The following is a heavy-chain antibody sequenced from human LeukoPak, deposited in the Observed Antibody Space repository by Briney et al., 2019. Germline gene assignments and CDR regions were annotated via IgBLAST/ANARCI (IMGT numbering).Heavy chain of an antibody. J-gene: IGHJ4*02. CDR3: AKDRKGYSYD. CDR1: GFTFSSYG. V-gene: IGHV3-30*18. CDR2: ISYDGSNK. Sequence: GRPLRLSCAASGFTFSSYGMHWVRQAPGKGLEWVAVISYDGSNKYYADSVKGRFTISRDNSKNTLYLQMNSLRAEDTAVYYCAKDRKGYSYDWGQGTLVTVSS. D-gene: IGHD5-18*01.